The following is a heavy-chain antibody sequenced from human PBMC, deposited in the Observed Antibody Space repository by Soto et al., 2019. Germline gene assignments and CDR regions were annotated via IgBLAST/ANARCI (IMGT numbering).Heavy chain of an antibody. CDR3: ARDKGSKAWYYFFDF. D-gene: IGHD1-26*01. V-gene: IGHV1-18*01. CDR1: GYTFTTYG. Sequence: ASVKVSCKASGYTFTTYGIAWVRQAPGQGLEWLGWISAYNGNTNYAQKFQGRVTMTTETSTNTAYMEVRSLRSDDTAVYCCARDKGSKAWYYFFDFWGQGTLVTVSS. J-gene: IGHJ4*02. CDR2: ISAYNGNT.